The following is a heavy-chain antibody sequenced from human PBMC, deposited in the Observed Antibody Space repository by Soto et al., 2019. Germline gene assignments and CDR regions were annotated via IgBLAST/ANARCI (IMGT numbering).Heavy chain of an antibody. CDR1: GFTFSNYW. J-gene: IGHJ4*02. Sequence: EVQLVESGGGLVQPGGSLRLSCAASGFTFSNYWMSWDRQAPGKGLEWVAKINQGGSEKWSADSVKGRFTISRDNAKKSLYLQLNSLGAEDTAVYYCVKDYGDYSFDYWGQGTLVTVSS. D-gene: IGHD4-17*01. CDR2: INQGGSEK. CDR3: VKDYGDYSFDY. V-gene: IGHV3-7*03.